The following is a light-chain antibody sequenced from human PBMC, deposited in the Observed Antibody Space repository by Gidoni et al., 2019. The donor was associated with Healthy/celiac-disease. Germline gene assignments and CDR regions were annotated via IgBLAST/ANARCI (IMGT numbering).Light chain of an antibody. CDR3: QQSYSTPYT. J-gene: IGKJ2*01. CDR2: AAS. CDR1: QSISSY. V-gene: IGKV1-39*01. Sequence: DIQMTQSPSSLSASVGDRVTITCRASQSISSYLYWYQQKPEKAPKLLIYAASSLQSGVPSMFSGSGSGTDFTLTSSSLQPEDFASYYCQQSYSTPYTFGQGTKLEIK.